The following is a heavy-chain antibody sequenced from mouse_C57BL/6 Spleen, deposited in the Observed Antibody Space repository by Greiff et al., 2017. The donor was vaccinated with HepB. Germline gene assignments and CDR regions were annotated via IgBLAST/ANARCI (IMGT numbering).Heavy chain of an antibody. Sequence: EVQVVESGGDLVKPGGSLKLSCAASGFTFSSYGMSWVRQTPDKRLGWVATISSCGSYTYYPDSVKGRCTISQDNAKNTLYLQMSSLKSEDTAMYYCARESLKTYAIGYWGPGTSVTVSS. CDR3: ARESLKTYAIGY. CDR2: ISSCGSYT. CDR1: GFTFSSYG. D-gene: IGHD1-3*01. V-gene: IGHV5-6*01. J-gene: IGHJ4*01.